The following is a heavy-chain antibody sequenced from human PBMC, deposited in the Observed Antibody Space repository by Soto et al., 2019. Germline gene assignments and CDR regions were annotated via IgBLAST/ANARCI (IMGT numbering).Heavy chain of an antibody. CDR3: ARELGYGDINFDC. J-gene: IGHJ4*02. V-gene: IGHV1-18*01. Sequence: QVQLVQSGAEVKKPGASVKVSCKASGYTFSTYGLSWVRQAPGQGLEWMGWISADNGITDYAQRLQDRVTMTTDTSTRTAYMGVRGLRSDDTAVYYCARELGYGDINFDCWGQGTLVTVSS. D-gene: IGHD4-17*01. CDR2: ISADNGIT. CDR1: GYTFSTYG.